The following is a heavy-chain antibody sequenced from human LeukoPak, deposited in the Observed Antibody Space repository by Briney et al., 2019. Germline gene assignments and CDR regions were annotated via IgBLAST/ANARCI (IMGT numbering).Heavy chain of an antibody. CDR1: GFTFSSYA. CDR2: ISYDGSNK. D-gene: IGHD1-7*01. CDR3: ARHWNYGFDH. Sequence: PGGSLRLSCAASGFTFSSYAMHWVRQAPGKGLEWVAFISYDGSNKYYADTVKCQLTISRDSSKNTLYLQMHSLRPAGTAVYYCARHWNYGFDHWGQGSLVTASS. V-gene: IGHV3-30*01. J-gene: IGHJ4*02.